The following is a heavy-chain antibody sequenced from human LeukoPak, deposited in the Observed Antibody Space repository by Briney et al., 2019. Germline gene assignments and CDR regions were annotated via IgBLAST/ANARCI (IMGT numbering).Heavy chain of an antibody. Sequence: SETLSLTCTVSGGSLSSSSYYWGWIRQPPGKGLEWLGCFYYSGSTYYNPSLKSRATMSVDTSTNQFFLKLSSVTAADTAVYYCSAYYYDTSAAYYFDYWGQVTLVTVSS. CDR1: GGSLSSSSYY. V-gene: IGHV4-39*01. CDR2: FYYSGST. CDR3: SAYYYDTSAAYYFDY. J-gene: IGHJ4*02. D-gene: IGHD3-22*01.